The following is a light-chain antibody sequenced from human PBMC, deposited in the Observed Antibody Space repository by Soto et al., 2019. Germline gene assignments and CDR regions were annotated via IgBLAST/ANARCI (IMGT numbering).Light chain of an antibody. CDR3: ASWDDELRV. Sequence: QSVLTQPPSASGTPGQRVTISCSGSTSNIGINYVYWYQHVPGTAPKLLIYRTDRRPSGVPDRFSASKSGTSASLAISGLQSEDEADYYCASWDDELRVFGGGTKVTVL. CDR2: RTD. CDR1: TSNIGINY. V-gene: IGLV1-47*01. J-gene: IGLJ3*02.